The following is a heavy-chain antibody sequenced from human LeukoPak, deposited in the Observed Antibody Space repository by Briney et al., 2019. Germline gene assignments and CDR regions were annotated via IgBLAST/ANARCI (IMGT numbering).Heavy chain of an antibody. CDR3: ARDTMIVVGRFVY. CDR1: GFTFSSYG. D-gene: IGHD3-22*01. V-gene: IGHV3-33*01. J-gene: IGHJ4*02. Sequence: GGSLRLSCAASGFTFSSYGMHWVRQAPGKGLEWVAVIWHDGSNKYYADSVKGRFTISRDNSKNTLYLQMNSLRAEDTAVYYCARDTMIVVGRFVYWGQGTLVTVSS. CDR2: IWHDGSNK.